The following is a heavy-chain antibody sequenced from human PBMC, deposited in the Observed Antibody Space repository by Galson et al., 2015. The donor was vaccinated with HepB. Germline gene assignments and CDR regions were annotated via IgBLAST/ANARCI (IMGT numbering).Heavy chain of an antibody. CDR1: GGSISSGGYS. V-gene: IGHV4-30-2*01. J-gene: IGHJ4*02. CDR2: IYHSGST. Sequence: TLSLTCAVSGGSISSGGYSWSWIRQPPGKGLEWIGYIYHSGSTYYNPSLKSRVTISVDRSKNQFSLKLSSVTAADTAVYYCARGVGRVAVAGTWGQGTLVTVSS. D-gene: IGHD6-19*01. CDR3: ARGVGRVAVAGT.